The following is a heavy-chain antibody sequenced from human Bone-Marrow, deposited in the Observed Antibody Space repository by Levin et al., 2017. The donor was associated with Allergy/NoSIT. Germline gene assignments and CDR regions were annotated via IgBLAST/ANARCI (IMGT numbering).Heavy chain of an antibody. CDR1: GYTFTSYY. V-gene: IGHV1-46*01. D-gene: IGHD2-2*01. CDR3: ARDRIVVVPAAPSLGNWFDP. CDR2: INPSGGST. J-gene: IGHJ5*02. Sequence: ASVKVSCKASGYTFTSYYMHWVRQAPGQGLEWMGIINPSGGSTSYAQKFQGRVTMTRDTSTSTVYMELSSLRSEDTAVYYCARDRIVVVPAAPSLGNWFDPWGQGTLVTVSS.